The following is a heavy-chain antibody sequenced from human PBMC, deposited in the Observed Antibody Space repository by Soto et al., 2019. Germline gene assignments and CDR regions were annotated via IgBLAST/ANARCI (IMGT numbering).Heavy chain of an antibody. J-gene: IGHJ4*02. Sequence: SETLSLTCTVSGGSISSGAYYWSWIRQHPGKGLEWIGYIYYTGNTYYNPSLKSRITISADTSKNQFSLILRSVTAADTAVYYCARVMIRGVINNYWGQGTLVTVSS. V-gene: IGHV4-31*03. CDR3: ARVMIRGVINNY. D-gene: IGHD3-10*01. CDR2: IYYTGNT. CDR1: GGSISSGAYY.